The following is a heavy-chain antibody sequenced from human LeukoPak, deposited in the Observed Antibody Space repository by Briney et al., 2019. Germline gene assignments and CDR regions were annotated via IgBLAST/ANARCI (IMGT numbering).Heavy chain of an antibody. Sequence: PGGSLRLSCAASGFTFSSYSMNWVRQAPGKGLEWVSYISSSSSTIYYADSVKGRFTISRDNAKNSLYLQMNSLRAEDTAVYYCARDRIGYGYAFDIWGQGTMVTVSS. D-gene: IGHD5-18*01. V-gene: IGHV3-48*01. CDR1: GFTFSSYS. CDR2: ISSSSSTI. J-gene: IGHJ3*02. CDR3: ARDRIGYGYAFDI.